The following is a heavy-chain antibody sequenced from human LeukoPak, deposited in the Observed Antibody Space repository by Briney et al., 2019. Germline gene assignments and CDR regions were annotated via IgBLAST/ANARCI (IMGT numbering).Heavy chain of an antibody. CDR2: INHSGST. CDR3: ARRLITMIVVVTPYSWFDP. CDR1: GGSISSYY. D-gene: IGHD3-22*01. V-gene: IGHV4-34*01. J-gene: IGHJ5*02. Sequence: SETLSLTCTVSGGSISSYYWSWIRQPPGKGLEWIGEINHSGSTNYNPSLKSRVTISVDTSKNQFSLKLSSVTAADTAVYYCARRLITMIVVVTPYSWFDPWGQGTLVTVSS.